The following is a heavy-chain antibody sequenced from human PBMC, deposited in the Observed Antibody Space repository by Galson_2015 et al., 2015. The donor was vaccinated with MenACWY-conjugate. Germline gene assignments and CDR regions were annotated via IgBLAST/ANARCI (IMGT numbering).Heavy chain of an antibody. V-gene: IGHV3-74*03. J-gene: IGHJ4*02. CDR2: ITVDATNT. Sequence: SLRLSCAAPGFTIGRYWIHWVRQVPGKGPVWISCITVDATNTEFADSVKGRFALSRDNARNTVYLQMNSLTAEDTAVYYCARDGGGGTPFDCWGQGTLVTV. CDR1: GFTIGRYW. CDR3: ARDGGGGTPFDC. D-gene: IGHD1-26*01.